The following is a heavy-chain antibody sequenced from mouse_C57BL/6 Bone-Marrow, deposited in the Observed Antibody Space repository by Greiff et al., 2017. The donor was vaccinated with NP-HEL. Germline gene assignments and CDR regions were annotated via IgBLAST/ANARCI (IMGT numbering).Heavy chain of an antibody. J-gene: IGHJ1*03. CDR2: IDPENGDT. CDR1: GFNIKDDY. D-gene: IGHD1-1*01. Sequence: VQLQQSGAELVRPGASVKLSCTASGFNIKDDYMHWVKQRPEQGLAWIGWIDPENGDTEYASKFQGKATITADTSSNTAYLQLSSLTSEDTAVYYCTTSITTVVAHWYFDVWGTGTTVTVSS. CDR3: TTSITTVVAHWYFDV. V-gene: IGHV14-4*01.